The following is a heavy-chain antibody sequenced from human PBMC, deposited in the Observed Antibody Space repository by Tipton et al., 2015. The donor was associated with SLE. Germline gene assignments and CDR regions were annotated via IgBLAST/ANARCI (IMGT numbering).Heavy chain of an antibody. J-gene: IGHJ4*02. V-gene: IGHV3-23*01. D-gene: IGHD6-13*01. CDR2: ISGSGGGT. CDR1: GFTFSSYA. CDR3: AKEKTYSSSWSDY. Sequence: GSLRLSCAASGFTFSSYAMSWVRQAPGKGLEWVSAISGSGGGTYYADSVKGRFSISRDNSKNTLYLQMNSLRAEDTAVYYCAKEKTYSSSWSDYWGQGTLVTVSS.